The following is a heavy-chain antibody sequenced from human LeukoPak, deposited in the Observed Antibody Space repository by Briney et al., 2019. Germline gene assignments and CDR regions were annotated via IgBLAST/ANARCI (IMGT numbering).Heavy chain of an antibody. CDR3: ARRSGLEY. CDR2: IKQDGSEE. J-gene: IGHJ4*02. V-gene: IGHV3-7*01. D-gene: IGHD3-3*01. CDR1: GFTFSNYA. Sequence: QPGGSLRLSCAASGFTFSNYAMSWVRQAPGKGLEWVANIKQDGSEEYYLDSVKGRFTISRDNAKNTLYLQMNNLRVDDTAMYYCARRSGLEYWGLGTLVTVSS.